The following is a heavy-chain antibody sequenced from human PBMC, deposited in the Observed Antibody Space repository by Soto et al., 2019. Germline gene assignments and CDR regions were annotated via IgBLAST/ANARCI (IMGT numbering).Heavy chain of an antibody. CDR2: ISYDGSNQ. CDR1: GFTFSSYA. J-gene: IGHJ3*01. V-gene: IGHV3-30-3*01. Sequence: QVQRVESGGGVVQPGRSLRLSCAASGFTFSSYAMHWVRQAPGKGLEWVAIISYDGSNQYYADSVKGRFTISRDKSKNTLYLQMNSLRAEDTAVYYCARDLVPDAFDVWGQGTMVTVSS. CDR3: ARDLVPDAFDV.